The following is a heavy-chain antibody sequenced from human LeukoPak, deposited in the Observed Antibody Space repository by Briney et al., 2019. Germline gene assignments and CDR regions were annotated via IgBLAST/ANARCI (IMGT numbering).Heavy chain of an antibody. CDR3: ARHSLPGKTPFDY. CDR1: GYTFTSYY. V-gene: IGHV1-46*01. Sequence: ASVKVSCKAPGYTFTSYYIHWVRQAPGQGPEWVGIINPSGGSTTYAQKFQGRVTMTRDTSTSTVYMDLTSLRSDDTAVYYCARHSLPGKTPFDYWGQGTLVTVSS. J-gene: IGHJ4*02. CDR2: INPSGGST. D-gene: IGHD1-1*01.